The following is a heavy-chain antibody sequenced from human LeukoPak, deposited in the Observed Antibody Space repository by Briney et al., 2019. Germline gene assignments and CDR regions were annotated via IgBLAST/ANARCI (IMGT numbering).Heavy chain of an antibody. D-gene: IGHD3-10*01. CDR2: IYSGDTT. J-gene: IGHJ6*03. CDR3: ARDGALMRFGELSYYYYYMDV. Sequence: GGSLRLSCAASGFTFSSYAMSWVRQAPGKGLEWVSLIYSGDTTLYADSVKGRFTISRDNAKNSLYLQMNGLSDEDTSVYYCARDGALMRFGELSYYYYYMDVWGKGTTVTVSS. CDR1: GFTFSSYA. V-gene: IGHV3-66*01.